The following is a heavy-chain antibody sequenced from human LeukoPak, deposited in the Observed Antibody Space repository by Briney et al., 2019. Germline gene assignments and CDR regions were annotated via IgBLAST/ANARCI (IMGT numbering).Heavy chain of an antibody. V-gene: IGHV4-38-2*02. CDR3: ARDIVVVVAARTYYFDY. CDR2: IYHSGST. J-gene: IGHJ4*02. Sequence: SETLSLTCTVSGYSISSGYYWGWIRQPPGQGLEWIGSIYHSGSTYYNPSLKSRVTISVDTSKNQFSLKLSSVTAADTAVYYCARDIVVVVAARTYYFDYWGQGTLVTVSS. D-gene: IGHD2-15*01. CDR1: GYSISSGYY.